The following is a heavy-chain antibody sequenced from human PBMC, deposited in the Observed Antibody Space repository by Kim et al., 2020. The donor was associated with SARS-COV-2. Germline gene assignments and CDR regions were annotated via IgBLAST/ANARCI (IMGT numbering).Heavy chain of an antibody. CDR1: GFTFSSYE. J-gene: IGHJ3*02. D-gene: IGHD3-16*01. CDR2: ISSSGSTI. Sequence: GGSLRLSCAASGFTFSSYEMNWVRQAPGKGLEWVSYISSSGSTIYYADSVKGRFTISRDNAKNSLYLQMNSLRAEDTAVYYCARTRGYFRGSCDIWGQGTMVTVSS. CDR3: ARTRGYFRGSCDI. V-gene: IGHV3-48*03.